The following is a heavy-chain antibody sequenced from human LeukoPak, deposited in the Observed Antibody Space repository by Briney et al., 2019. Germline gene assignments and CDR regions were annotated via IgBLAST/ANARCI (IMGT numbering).Heavy chain of an antibody. V-gene: IGHV4-59*01. Sequence: SETLSLTCTVSGGPISSYYWSWIRQPPGKGLDWIGYVYYSGSTNYNPSLKSRVTISVDTSRNQLSLKLSSVTAADMAVYYCARVLVVVPAAMREYYYYMDVWGKGTTVTVSS. D-gene: IGHD2-2*01. CDR3: ARVLVVVPAAMREYYYYMDV. CDR1: GGPISSYY. J-gene: IGHJ6*03. CDR2: VYYSGST.